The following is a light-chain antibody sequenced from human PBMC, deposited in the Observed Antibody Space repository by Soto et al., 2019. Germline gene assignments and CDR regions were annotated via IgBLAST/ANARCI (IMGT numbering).Light chain of an antibody. J-gene: IGLJ3*02. CDR1: SGHSSYA. V-gene: IGLV4-69*01. Sequence: QLVLTQSPSASASLGASVKLTCTLSSGHSSYAIAWHQQQPEKGPRYLMTLNSDGSHSKGDGIPDRFSGSSSGAERYLTISSLQSEDEADYYSQTWGTGTWVFGGGTKLTVL. CDR2: LNSDGSH. CDR3: QTWGTGTWV.